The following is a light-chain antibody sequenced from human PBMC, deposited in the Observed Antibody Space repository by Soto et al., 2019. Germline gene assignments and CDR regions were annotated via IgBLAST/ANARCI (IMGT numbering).Light chain of an antibody. CDR1: QSVSSS. J-gene: IGKJ3*01. V-gene: IGKV3-11*01. CDR3: QQRYNWIFT. Sequence: EIVLTQSPATLALSPGERATLSCRASQSVSSSLAWYQHKPGRAPRLLIYDASYRATGIPARFSGSGSGTDFNLNISSIEPEDFAIYYCQQRYNWIFTFGPRTKLDIK. CDR2: DAS.